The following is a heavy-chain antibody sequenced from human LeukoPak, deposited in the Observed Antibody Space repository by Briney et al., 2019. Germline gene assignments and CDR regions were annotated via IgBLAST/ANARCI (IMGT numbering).Heavy chain of an antibody. CDR3: ARLVAVVGDYYFDY. V-gene: IGHV4-39*01. D-gene: IGHD6-19*01. J-gene: IGHJ4*02. CDR1: GGSISSSSYY. Sequence: SETLSPTCTVSGGSISSSSYYWGWIRQPPGKGLEWIGSIYYSGSTYYNPSLKSRVTISVDTSKNQFSLKLSSVTAADTAVYYCARLVAVVGDYYFDYWGQGTLVTVSS. CDR2: IYYSGST.